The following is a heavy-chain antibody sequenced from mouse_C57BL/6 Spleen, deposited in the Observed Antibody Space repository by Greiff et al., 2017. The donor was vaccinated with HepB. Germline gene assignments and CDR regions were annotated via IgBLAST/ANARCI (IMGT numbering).Heavy chain of an antibody. D-gene: IGHD3-2*02. J-gene: IGHJ2*01. V-gene: IGHV1-82*01. CDR1: GYAFSSSW. CDR2: IYPGDGDT. CDR3: ASLDSSGGFDY. Sequence: VQLQQSGPELVKPGASVKISCKASGYAFSSSWMNWVKQRPGKGLEWIGRIYPGDGDTNYNGKFKGKATLTADKSSSTAYMQLSSLTSEDSAVYLCASLDSSGGFDYWGQGTTLTVSS.